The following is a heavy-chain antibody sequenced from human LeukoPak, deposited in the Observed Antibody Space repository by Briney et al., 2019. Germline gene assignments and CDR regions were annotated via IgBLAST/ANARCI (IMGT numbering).Heavy chain of an antibody. CDR2: IYYSGST. CDR1: GGSISSYY. Sequence: SETLSLTCTVSGGSISSYYWSWIRQPPGKGLEWIGYIYYSGSTNYNPSLKSRVTISVDTSKNQFSLKLSSVTAADTAVYYCARPTHNYYDSSGYYPPLAFDIWGQGTTVTVSS. D-gene: IGHD3-22*01. V-gene: IGHV4-59*08. CDR3: ARPTHNYYDSSGYYPPLAFDI. J-gene: IGHJ3*02.